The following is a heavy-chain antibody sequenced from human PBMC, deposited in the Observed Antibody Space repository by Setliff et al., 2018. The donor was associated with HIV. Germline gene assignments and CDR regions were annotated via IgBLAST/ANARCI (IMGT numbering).Heavy chain of an antibody. CDR2: IYWNNNK. V-gene: IGHV2-5*01. CDR3: AYSGRQLRGPYFDF. CDR1: ELSLSTSGVG. D-gene: IGHD1-1*01. J-gene: IGHJ4*02. Sequence: SGPTLVNPTQPLTLTCTFSELSLSTSGVGLGWIRQSPGKALEWFAFIYWNNNKHYSTSLKSRLTVTKDTSKNRVVFTMTNLDPVDTATYYCAYSGRQLRGPYFDFWGQGTPVTVSS.